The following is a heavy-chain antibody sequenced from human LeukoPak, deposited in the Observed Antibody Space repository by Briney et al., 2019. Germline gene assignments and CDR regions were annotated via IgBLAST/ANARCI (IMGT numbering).Heavy chain of an antibody. V-gene: IGHV3-7*01. CDR1: GFTFSSYA. CDR3: VRDLTIVGVAQVHH. J-gene: IGHJ5*02. CDR2: IKQDGSEK. Sequence: GGSLRLSCAASGFTFSSYAMSWVRQAPGKGLEWVANIKQDGSEKYYVDSVKGRFTISRDNAKNSLFLHMNSLRAEDTAVYYCVRDLTIVGVAQVHHWGQGTLVTVSS. D-gene: IGHD1-26*01.